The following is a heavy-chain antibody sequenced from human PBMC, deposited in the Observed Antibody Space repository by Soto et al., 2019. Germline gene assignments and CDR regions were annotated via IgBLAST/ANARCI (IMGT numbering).Heavy chain of an antibody. CDR1: GYSFTKFA. CDR3: ARGIWVATTASYYFDS. V-gene: IGHV1-3*01. Sequence: QVQLVQSGAEVKKPGTSVILSCKASGYSFTKFAVQWVRQALGQRLEWMGWINAGNGNTKYSQKFQGRLTITRDASANIADMDLRSLTSEDTAVYYCARGIWVATTASYYFDSWGQGTQVTVSP. J-gene: IGHJ4*02. D-gene: IGHD5-12*01. CDR2: INAGNGNT.